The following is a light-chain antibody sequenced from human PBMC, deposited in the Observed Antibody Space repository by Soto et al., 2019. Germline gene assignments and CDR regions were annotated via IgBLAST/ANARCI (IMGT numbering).Light chain of an antibody. J-gene: IGLJ1*01. V-gene: IGLV2-14*01. CDR1: SSDVGGYNY. CDR3: ISYTSSSTLYV. CDR2: EVS. Sequence: QSVLTQPASVSGSPGQSITISCTGTSSDVGGYNYVSWYQHHPGKAPKLLIFEVSNRPSGVSHRFSGSKSGNTASLTISGLQPEDEADYFCISYTSSSTLYVFGIGTKATVL.